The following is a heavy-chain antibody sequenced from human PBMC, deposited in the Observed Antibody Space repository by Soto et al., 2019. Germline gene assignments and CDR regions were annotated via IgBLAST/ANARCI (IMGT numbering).Heavy chain of an antibody. V-gene: IGHV3-21*01. CDR2: ISGSTSYI. J-gene: IGHJ6*03. D-gene: IGHD2-2*01. CDR1: GFSFSDYS. CDR3: ARDGPFCSGTGCRDYYHYMDF. Sequence: EVQLVESGGGLVKPGGSLRLSCAASGFSFSDYSMNWVRQAPGKGLEWVSSISGSTSYIYYADSLKGRFTVSRDNAEKSLYLQMNSLRAEDTAVYHRARDGPFCSGTGCRDYYHYMDFWGKGTTVIVSS.